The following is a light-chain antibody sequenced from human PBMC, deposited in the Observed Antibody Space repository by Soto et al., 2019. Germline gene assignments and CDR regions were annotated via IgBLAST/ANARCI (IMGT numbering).Light chain of an antibody. V-gene: IGKV1-27*01. CDR1: QDISSY. CDR2: AAS. Sequence: DIQMTQSPSSLSASVGDRVTITCRASQDISSYLAWYQQKPGKVPKLLIYAASTLQSGVPSRFSGSGSGTVFTLTISSLQPEDVAIYFCKKYNSAPRTFGQGTKGDIK. J-gene: IGKJ1*01. CDR3: KKYNSAPRT.